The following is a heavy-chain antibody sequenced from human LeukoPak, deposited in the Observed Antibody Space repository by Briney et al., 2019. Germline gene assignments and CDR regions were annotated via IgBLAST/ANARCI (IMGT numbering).Heavy chain of an antibody. CDR1: GGSISSGDYY. CDR2: IYYSGST. D-gene: IGHD6-13*01. J-gene: IGHJ4*02. Sequence: PSETLSLTCTVSGGSISSGDYYWSWIRQPPGKGLEWIGYIYYSGSTYYNPSLKSRVTISVDTSKNQFSLKLSSVTAADTAVYYCAREGWQQLVPDYWGQGTLVTVSS. CDR3: AREGWQQLVPDY. V-gene: IGHV4-30-4*08.